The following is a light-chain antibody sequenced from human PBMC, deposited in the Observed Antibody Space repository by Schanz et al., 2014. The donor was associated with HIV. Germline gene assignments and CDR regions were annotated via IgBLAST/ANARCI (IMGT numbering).Light chain of an antibody. J-gene: IGLJ3*02. V-gene: IGLV1-44*01. CDR1: SSNIGSNS. CDR2: SSN. Sequence: QSVLTQPPSASGTPGQRVTISCSGSSSNIGSNSVHWYQQLPGTAPKLLIYSSNQRPSGVPDRFSGSKSGTSASLAISGLQAEDEADYFCQSHDSSLSGSVFGGGTKVTVL. CDR3: QSHDSSLSGSV.